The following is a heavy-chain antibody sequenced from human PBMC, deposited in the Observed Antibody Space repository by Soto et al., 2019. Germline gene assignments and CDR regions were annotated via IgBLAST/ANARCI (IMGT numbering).Heavy chain of an antibody. CDR2: IYPGDSDT. D-gene: IGHD5-12*01. CDR3: ARHRGYDSVDS. V-gene: IGHV5-51*01. Sequence: PGESLKISCKGSGYSFSTYWIGWVRQMPGKGPEWMGIIYPGDSDTRYSPSFQGQVTISADKSIRTTYLQWSSLKASDTAMYYCARHRGYDSVDSWGQGTLVTVSS. J-gene: IGHJ4*02. CDR1: GYSFSTYW.